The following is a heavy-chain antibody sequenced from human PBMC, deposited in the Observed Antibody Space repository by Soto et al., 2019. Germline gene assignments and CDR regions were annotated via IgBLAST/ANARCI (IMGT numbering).Heavy chain of an antibody. J-gene: IGHJ4*02. CDR2: IIHSGST. V-gene: IGHV4-34*12. CDR1: GGYFRGYY. CDR3: ASITMVRGVIFDY. D-gene: IGHD3-10*01. Sequence: SETRSLTCAVGGGYFRGYYWCWYRHPPGKGLEWIGEIIHSGSTNYNPSLKSRVTISVDTSKNQFSLKLSSVTAADTAVYYCASITMVRGVIFDYWGQGTLVTVSS.